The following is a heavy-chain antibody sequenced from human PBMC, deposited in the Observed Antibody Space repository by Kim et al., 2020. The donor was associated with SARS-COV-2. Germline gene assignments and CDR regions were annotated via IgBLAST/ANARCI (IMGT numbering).Heavy chain of an antibody. CDR3: ARGGASSRWYVSIESYFDY. J-gene: IGHJ4*02. V-gene: IGHV3-11*05. Sequence: KGRLTIARDNAKNSLYLQMNSLRVEDTAVYYCARGGASSRWYVSIESYFDYWGQGTLATVSS. D-gene: IGHD6-13*01.